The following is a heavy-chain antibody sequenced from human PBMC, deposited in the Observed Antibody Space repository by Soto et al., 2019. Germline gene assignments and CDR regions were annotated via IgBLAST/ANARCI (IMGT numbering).Heavy chain of an antibody. CDR3: ASDGVVVVAGTDAFDI. D-gene: IGHD2-15*01. CDR2: IGGSGATI. J-gene: IGHJ3*02. CDR1: GFPYSAYA. V-gene: IGHV3-23*01. Sequence: PGGSLRLSCAASGFPYSAYAMNWVRRAPGKGLQWVSGIGGSGATIFYADSVKGRFTISRDNSKNTLYLQMNSLRAEDTAVYYCASDGVVVVAGTDAFDIWGQGTMVTVSS.